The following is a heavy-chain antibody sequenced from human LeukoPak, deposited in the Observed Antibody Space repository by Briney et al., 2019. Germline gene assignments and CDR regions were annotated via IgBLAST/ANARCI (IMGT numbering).Heavy chain of an antibody. J-gene: IGHJ6*03. Sequence: GGSLRLSCAASGFTFSSYEMNWVRQAPGKGLEWVSYISSSGSTMYYADSVKGRFTISRDNAKNSLYLQMNSLRAEDTAVYYCARDKRFGELFLHYYYYMDVWGKGTTVTISS. V-gene: IGHV3-48*03. D-gene: IGHD3-10*01. CDR2: ISSSGSTM. CDR1: GFTFSSYE. CDR3: ARDKRFGELFLHYYYYMDV.